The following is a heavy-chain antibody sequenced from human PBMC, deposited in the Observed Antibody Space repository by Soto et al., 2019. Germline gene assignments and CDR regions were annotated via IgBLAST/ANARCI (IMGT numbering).Heavy chain of an antibody. J-gene: IGHJ4*02. V-gene: IGHV4-30-4*01. Sequence: SETLSLTCTVSGGSISSGDYYWSWIRQPPGKGLEWIGYIYYSGSTYYNPSLKSRVTISVDTSKNQFSLKLSSVTAADTAVYYCARGRWDIVLMVYAYFDYWGQGTLVTVSS. CDR2: IYYSGST. D-gene: IGHD2-8*01. CDR1: GGSISSGDYY. CDR3: ARGRWDIVLMVYAYFDY.